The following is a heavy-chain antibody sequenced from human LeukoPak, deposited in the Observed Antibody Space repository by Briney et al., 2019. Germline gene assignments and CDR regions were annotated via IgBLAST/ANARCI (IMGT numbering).Heavy chain of an antibody. CDR1: GFTFSSYE. J-gene: IGHJ4*02. V-gene: IGHV3-48*03. CDR3: ARNDY. CDR2: ISSSGRAI. Sequence: GGSLRLSCAASGFTFSSYEMNWVRQAPGKGLEWISYISSSGRAIYYADSVKGRFTISRDNAKNTLYLEMDSLRAEDTAVYYCARNDYWSQGTLVTVSS.